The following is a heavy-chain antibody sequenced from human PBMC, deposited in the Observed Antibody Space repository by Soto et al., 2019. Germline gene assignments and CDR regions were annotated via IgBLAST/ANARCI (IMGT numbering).Heavy chain of an antibody. Sequence: ASVKVSCKASGYTFTSYEINWVRQATGQGLEWMGWMNPNSGNTGYAQKFQGRVTMNKNTTISTAHMELSSLRSENTAGYYCARPRGDYGSGSYDYWGQGTLVTVSS. CDR3: ARPRGDYGSGSYDY. J-gene: IGHJ4*02. D-gene: IGHD6-19*01. CDR1: GYTFTSYE. CDR2: MNPNSGNT. V-gene: IGHV1-8*01.